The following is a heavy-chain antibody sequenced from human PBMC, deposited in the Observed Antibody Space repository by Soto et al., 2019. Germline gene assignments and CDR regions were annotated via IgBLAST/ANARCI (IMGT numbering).Heavy chain of an antibody. CDR3: VRENYYYGMDV. CDR2: ISGSGSPT. J-gene: IGHJ6*02. Sequence: GGSLRLSCAASGFSFSSYAMTWVRQAPGRGLEWVSAISGSGSPTYYADSVKGRFTISRDNFKNTLYLQMNSLRVEDTAMYYCVRENYYYGMDVWGQGTAVTVSS. CDR1: GFSFSSYA. V-gene: IGHV3-23*01.